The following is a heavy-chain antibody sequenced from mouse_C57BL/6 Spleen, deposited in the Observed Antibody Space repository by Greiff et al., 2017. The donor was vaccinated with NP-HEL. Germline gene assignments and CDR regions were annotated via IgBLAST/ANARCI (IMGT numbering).Heavy chain of an antibody. D-gene: IGHD1-1*01. Sequence: QVQLQQPGAGLVRPGSSVKLSCKASGYTFTSYWMHWVKQRPIQGLEWIGNIDPSDSETHYNQKFKDKATLTVDKSSSTAYMQLSSLTSEDSAVYYCARGIQFITTVVFDYWGQGTTLTVSS. CDR1: GYTFTSYW. J-gene: IGHJ2*01. CDR3: ARGIQFITTVVFDY. V-gene: IGHV1-52*01. CDR2: IDPSDSET.